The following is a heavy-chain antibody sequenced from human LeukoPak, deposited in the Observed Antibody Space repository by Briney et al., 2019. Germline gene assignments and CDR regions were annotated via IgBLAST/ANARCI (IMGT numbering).Heavy chain of an antibody. J-gene: IGHJ4*02. CDR3: ARESTVTSDCY. Sequence: SETLSLTCTVSGGSISSYYWSWIRQPARKGLEWIGRISTSGSTNYNPSLKSRVTISVDKSKTQFSLNLSSVTAADTAVYHCARESTVTSDCYWGQRTLVTVSS. CDR1: GGSISSYY. D-gene: IGHD4-17*01. V-gene: IGHV4-4*07. CDR2: ISTSGST.